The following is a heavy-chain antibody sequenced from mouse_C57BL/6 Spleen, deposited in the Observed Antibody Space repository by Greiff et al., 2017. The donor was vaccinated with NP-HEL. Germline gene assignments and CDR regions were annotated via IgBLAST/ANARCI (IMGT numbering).Heavy chain of an antibody. D-gene: IGHD2-4*01. CDR2: INPYNGGT. CDR3: ARSGDYDGGSYYFDY. Sequence: VQLQQSGPVLVKPGASVKMSCKASGYTFTDYYMNWVKQSHGKSLEWIGVINPYNGGTSYNQKFKGKATLTVDKSSSTAYMELNSLTSEDSAVYYCARSGDYDGGSYYFDYWGQGTTLTVSS. CDR1: GYTFTDYY. V-gene: IGHV1-19*01. J-gene: IGHJ2*01.